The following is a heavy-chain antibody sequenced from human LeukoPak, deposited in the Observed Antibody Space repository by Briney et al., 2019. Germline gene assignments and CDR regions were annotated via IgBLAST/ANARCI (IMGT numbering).Heavy chain of an antibody. D-gene: IGHD5-12*01. V-gene: IGHV3-20*04. J-gene: IGHJ6*03. CDR2: INWNGGST. Sequence: PGGSLRLSCAASGFTFDDYGMSWVRQAPGEGLEWVSGINWNGGSTGYADSVKGRFTISRDNAKNSLYLQMNSLRAEDTALYYCARRIVATRNYYYYYMDVWGKGTTVTVSS. CDR1: GFTFDDYG. CDR3: ARRIVATRNYYYYYMDV.